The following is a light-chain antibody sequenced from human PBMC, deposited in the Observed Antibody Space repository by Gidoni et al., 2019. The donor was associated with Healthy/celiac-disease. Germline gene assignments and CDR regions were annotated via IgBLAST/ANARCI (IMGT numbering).Light chain of an antibody. CDR2: DVS. V-gene: IGLV2-11*01. CDR1: SSDVGGYNY. CDR3: CSYAGSYTPL. Sequence: QSALTPPRSVSGSPGQSVTISCTGTSSDVGGYNYVAWYQQHPGKAPKLMIYDVSKRPSGVPDRFSGSKSGNTASLTISGLQAEDEADYYGCSYAGSYTPLFGGGTKLTVL. J-gene: IGLJ2*01.